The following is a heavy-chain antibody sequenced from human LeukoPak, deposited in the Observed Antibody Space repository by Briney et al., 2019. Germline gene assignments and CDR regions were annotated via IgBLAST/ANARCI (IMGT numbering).Heavy chain of an antibody. V-gene: IGHV1-2*04. Sequence: ASVIVSCKASGYTFIDYNIHWARQAPGQGLEWMGWINPGSGSTNYAQKFQGWVTMTRDTSISTAYMEVSRLTSDDTFVYYCARGRWRWEAGHFDNWGQGTLVTVSS. CDR3: ARGRWRWEAGHFDN. CDR1: GYTFIDYN. J-gene: IGHJ4*02. D-gene: IGHD1-26*01. CDR2: INPGSGST.